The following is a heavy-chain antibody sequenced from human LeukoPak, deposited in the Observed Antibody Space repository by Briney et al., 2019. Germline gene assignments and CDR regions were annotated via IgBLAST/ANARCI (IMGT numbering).Heavy chain of an antibody. Sequence: GGSLRLSCVASGFDFSSHAMTWVRQAPGKGLEWVSSFNDTGSSTYYADSVKGRFTISRDNAKNSLYLEMNSLRAEDTAVYYCARDRYCTTTRCSDYWGQGTLVTVSS. CDR2: FNDTGSST. CDR1: GFDFSSHA. V-gene: IGHV3-23*01. D-gene: IGHD2-2*01. J-gene: IGHJ4*02. CDR3: ARDRYCTTTRCSDY.